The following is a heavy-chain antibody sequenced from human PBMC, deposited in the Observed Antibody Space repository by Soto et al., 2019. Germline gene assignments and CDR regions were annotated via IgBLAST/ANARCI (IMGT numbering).Heavy chain of an antibody. V-gene: IGHV4-4*02. J-gene: IGHJ4*02. CDR2: IYHSGST. Sequence: PSETLSLTCAVSGGSISSSNWWSWVRQPPGKGLEWIGEIYHSGSTNYNPSLKSRVTISVDKSKNQFSLKLSSVTAADTAVYYCARYRREAVAGYTLDNWGQGMLVTVSS. CDR1: GGSISSSNW. CDR3: ARYRREAVAGYTLDN. D-gene: IGHD6-13*01.